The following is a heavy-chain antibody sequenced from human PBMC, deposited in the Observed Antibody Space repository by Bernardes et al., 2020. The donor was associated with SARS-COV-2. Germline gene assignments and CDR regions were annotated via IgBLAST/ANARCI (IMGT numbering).Heavy chain of an antibody. D-gene: IGHD3-10*01. J-gene: IGHJ6*02. CDR2: IDYSGRT. V-gene: IGHV4-59*01. CDR1: GGSISSYS. CDR3: ARDGASMFRGVRDYYGMDV. Sequence: SETLSLTCSVSGGSISSYSWSWVRQPPGKGLEWIGNIDYSGRTNYNPSLKSRVTMSVDNLNDQFSLKLTSVTAADTAVYYCARDGASMFRGVRDYYGMDVWGQGTTVIVSS.